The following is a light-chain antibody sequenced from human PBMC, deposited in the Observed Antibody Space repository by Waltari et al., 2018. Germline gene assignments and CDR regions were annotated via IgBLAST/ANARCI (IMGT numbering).Light chain of an antibody. Sequence: EIVLPQSPGTLSLSPGERATLSCMASQRVCRSLAWYLQKLGQAPRLLIYGASSRATGIPDSFSGSGSGTDFSLTISRLEPEDFAVYYCQHYVRLPATFGQGTDVEIK. J-gene: IGKJ1*01. CDR3: QHYVRLPAT. V-gene: IGKV3-20*01. CDR1: QRVCRS. CDR2: GAS.